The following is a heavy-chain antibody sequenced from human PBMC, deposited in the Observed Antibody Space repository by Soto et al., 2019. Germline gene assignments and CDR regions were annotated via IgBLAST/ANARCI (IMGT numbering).Heavy chain of an antibody. Sequence: HGESLKISCKGSGYSFTSYWIGRVRQMPGKGLEWMGIIYPGDSDTRYSPSFQGQVTISADKSISTAYLQWSSLKASDTAMYYCARTSAAGKYYYGMDVWGQGTTVTVSS. CDR2: IYPGDSDT. CDR3: ARTSAAGKYYYGMDV. CDR1: GYSFTSYW. D-gene: IGHD6-13*01. V-gene: IGHV5-51*01. J-gene: IGHJ6*02.